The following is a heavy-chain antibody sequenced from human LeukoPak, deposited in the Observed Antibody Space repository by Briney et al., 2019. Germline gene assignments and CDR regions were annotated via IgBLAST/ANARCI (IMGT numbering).Heavy chain of an antibody. CDR1: GFTFSNYG. CDR3: ATDNNYHDYSGYWFFDY. J-gene: IGHJ4*02. CDR2: ISYGGSKT. D-gene: IGHD3-22*01. V-gene: IGHV3-30*03. Sequence: GGSLRLSCAASGFTFSNYGIHWVRQAPGKEPEWVAGISYGGSKTYYADSVKGRFTISRDNSKNTMDLQMNSLRAEDTAVYYCATDNNYHDYSGYWFFDYRGQGTLVTVSS.